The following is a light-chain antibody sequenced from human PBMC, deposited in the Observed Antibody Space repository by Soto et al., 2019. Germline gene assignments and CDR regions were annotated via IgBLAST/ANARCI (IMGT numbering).Light chain of an antibody. CDR3: ETWDSNTWV. CDR2: LEGSGSY. Sequence: QTVVTQSSSASASLGSSVKLTCTLSSGYSSYIIAWHQQQPGKAPRYLMKLEGSGSYNKGSGVPDRFSGSSSGADRYLTISNLQFEDEADYYCETWDSNTWVFGGGTKVTVL. CDR1: SGYSSYI. V-gene: IGLV4-60*02. J-gene: IGLJ3*02.